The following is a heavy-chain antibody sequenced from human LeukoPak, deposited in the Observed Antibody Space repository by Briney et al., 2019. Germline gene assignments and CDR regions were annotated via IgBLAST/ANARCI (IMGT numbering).Heavy chain of an antibody. CDR3: ARTHYGSGSSGFDY. Sequence: PGGSLRLSCAASGFAFGSYGMTWVRQAPGKGLEWVSAISYSGAGTYYADSVKGRFTVSRDNSKNTLYLQMNSLRPEDTAVYYCARTHYGSGSSGFDYWGQGTLVTVSS. D-gene: IGHD3-10*01. J-gene: IGHJ4*02. CDR1: GFAFGSYG. CDR2: ISYSGAGT. V-gene: IGHV3-23*01.